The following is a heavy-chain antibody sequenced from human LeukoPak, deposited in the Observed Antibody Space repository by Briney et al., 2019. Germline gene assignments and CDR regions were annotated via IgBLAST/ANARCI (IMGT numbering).Heavy chain of an antibody. CDR3: LRGAFYFDY. CDR2: IGTGGSTI. D-gene: IGHD3-10*01. Sequence: PGGSLRLSCAASGFTFSSYEMNWVRQAPGKGLEWVPYIGTGGSTIYNADSVKGRFTISRDNAKNSLYLQINSLRAEDTAVYYCLRGAFYFDYWGQGTLVTVSS. J-gene: IGHJ4*02. CDR1: GFTFSSYE. V-gene: IGHV3-48*03.